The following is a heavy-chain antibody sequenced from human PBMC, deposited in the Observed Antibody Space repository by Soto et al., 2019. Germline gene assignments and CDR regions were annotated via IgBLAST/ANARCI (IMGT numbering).Heavy chain of an antibody. CDR2: MNPNSGNT. J-gene: IGHJ6*02. Sequence: EASVKVSCKASGYTFTSYDINWVRQATGQGLEWMGWMNPNSGNTGYAQKFQGRVPMTRNTSISTAYMELSSLRSEDTAVYYCARDKGYDSSGGYGGPYYGMDVWGQGTTVTVSS. CDR1: GYTFTSYD. D-gene: IGHD3-22*01. CDR3: ARDKGYDSSGGYGGPYYGMDV. V-gene: IGHV1-8*01.